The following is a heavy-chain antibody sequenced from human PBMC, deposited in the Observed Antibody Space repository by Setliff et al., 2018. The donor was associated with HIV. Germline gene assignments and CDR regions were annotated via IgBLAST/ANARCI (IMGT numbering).Heavy chain of an antibody. Sequence: PSETLSLTCTVSGGSITSGSYYWSWIRQPAGKGLEWIGHIYTSGSTNYNPSLKSRVTISVDTSKNQFSLKVSSVTAADTAVYYCARERSTIYYYVAFDIWGQGTMVTVSS. D-gene: IGHD3-22*01. V-gene: IGHV4-61*09. J-gene: IGHJ3*02. CDR2: IYTSGST. CDR1: GGSITSGSYY. CDR3: ARERSTIYYYVAFDI.